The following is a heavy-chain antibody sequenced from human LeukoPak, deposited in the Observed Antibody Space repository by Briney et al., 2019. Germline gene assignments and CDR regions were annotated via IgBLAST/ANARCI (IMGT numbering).Heavy chain of an antibody. V-gene: IGHV1-69*02. CDR2: NIPLLCLA. CDR3: ARRDYYDRSRSFDY. J-gene: IGHJ4*02. D-gene: IGHD3-22*01. Sequence: SVEVPCKSWVGIFRIYTIRGVRQARGRGCEWMGRNIPLLCLAKYAQKFHGRVTITSDKSTSTAYMEMSSLRSEDTAVYYCARRDYYDRSRSFDYWGQGTLVTVSS. CDR1: VGIFRIYT.